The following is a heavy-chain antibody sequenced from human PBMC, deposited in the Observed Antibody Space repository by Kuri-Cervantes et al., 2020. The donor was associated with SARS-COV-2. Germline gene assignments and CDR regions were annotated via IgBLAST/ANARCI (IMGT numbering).Heavy chain of an antibody. CDR2: INHSGST. D-gene: IGHD6-19*01. V-gene: IGHV4-34*01. Sequence: SETLSLTCAVYGGSFSGYYWSWIRQPPGKGLEWIGEINHSGSTNYNPSLKSRVTISVDTSKNQFSLKLSSVTAADTAVYYCARGRDKRYSSGSYYDYGMDVWGQGTTVTVSS. J-gene: IGHJ6*02. CDR3: ARGRDKRYSSGSYYDYGMDV. CDR1: GGSFSGYY.